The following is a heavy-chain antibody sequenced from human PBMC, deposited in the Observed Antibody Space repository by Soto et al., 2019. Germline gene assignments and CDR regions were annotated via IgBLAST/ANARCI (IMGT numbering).Heavy chain of an antibody. CDR3: TRGPRPSSVGTGAF. V-gene: IGHV3-74*01. D-gene: IGHD3-10*01. CDR2: ISDDGSRA. J-gene: IGHJ4*02. Sequence: PGGSLRLSCTASGFTFSMYWMHWVRQVPGKEPEWVSRISDDGSRADYADSVKGRFTISRDNAKNTLYLEMHVLRADDTAVYYCTRGPRPSSVGTGAFWGQGTPVTVSS. CDR1: GFTFSMYW.